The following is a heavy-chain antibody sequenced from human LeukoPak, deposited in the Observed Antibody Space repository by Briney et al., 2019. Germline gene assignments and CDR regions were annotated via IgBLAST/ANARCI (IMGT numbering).Heavy chain of an antibody. D-gene: IGHD2-21*01. CDR3: ARDYGPYPGCSWFDP. Sequence: ASVKVSCKASGYTFTGYYIHWVRQAPGQGLEWMGRINCNGGGTSYSQKFQGRVTMTRDTSISTAYMELDRLTSDDTAVYYCARDYGPYPGCSWFDPWGQGTLVTVSS. J-gene: IGHJ5*02. V-gene: IGHV1-2*06. CDR2: INCNGGGT. CDR1: GYTFTGYY.